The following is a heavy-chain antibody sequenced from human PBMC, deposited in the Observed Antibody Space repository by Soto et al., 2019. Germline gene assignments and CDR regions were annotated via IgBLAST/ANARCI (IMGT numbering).Heavy chain of an antibody. V-gene: IGHV4-61*03. CDR3: ARGRAHLSADVYYHY. J-gene: IGHJ4*01. Sequence: AETLSLTCTVSGGSFSRGSYNWIWIRQPPGKGLDWIGYIYYTASTNYNPALKSRVTISVDTSKLHFSLKLSSVTAAHTAVYYCARGRAHLSADVYYHYCG. D-gene: IGHD6-13*01. CDR1: GGSFSRGSYN. CDR2: IYYTAST.